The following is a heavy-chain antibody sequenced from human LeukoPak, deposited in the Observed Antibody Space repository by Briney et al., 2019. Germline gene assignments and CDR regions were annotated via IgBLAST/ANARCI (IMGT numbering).Heavy chain of an antibody. CDR3: ASDEGNYFDY. CDR2: ISRNSTYI. V-gene: IGHV3-21*01. J-gene: IGHJ4*02. Sequence: PGGSLRLSCAASGLTFSSYIMNWVRQAPGKGLEWVASISRNSTYIHYADPVKGRFTISRDNARNSLFLQMNSLRAEDTAIYYCASDEGNYFDYWGQGTLVTVSS. CDR1: GLTFSSYI.